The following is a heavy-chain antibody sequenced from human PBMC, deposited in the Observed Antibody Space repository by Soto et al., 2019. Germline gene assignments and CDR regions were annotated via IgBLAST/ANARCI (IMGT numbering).Heavy chain of an antibody. CDR1: GYNFIGYY. D-gene: IGHD3-10*01. CDR2: INPNGGDT. CDR3: ARNDCRRTCCYNDFFDP. J-gene: IGHJ5*02. Sequence: ASVKVFCKASGYNFIGYYIHWVRQAPGQGLEWMGWINPNGGDTTYAQNFQGRVTMTRDTSINTAYLELNRLKSDDTAVYYCARNDCRRTCCYNDFFDPWGQGTLVTVPQ. V-gene: IGHV1-2*02.